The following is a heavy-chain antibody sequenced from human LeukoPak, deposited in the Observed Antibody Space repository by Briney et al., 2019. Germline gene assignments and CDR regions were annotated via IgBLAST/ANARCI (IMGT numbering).Heavy chain of an antibody. D-gene: IGHD2-2*01. CDR3: AKGSPYCSSTSCFDY. J-gene: IGHJ4*02. CDR2: ISGSGGST. CDR1: GFTFSSYA. V-gene: IGHV3-23*01. Sequence: PGGSLRLSCAASGFTFSSYAMSWVRQAPGKGLEWVSAISGSGGSTYYADSVKGRFTISRDNFKNTLYLQMNSLRAEDTAVYYCAKGSPYCSSTSCFDYWGQGTLVTVSS.